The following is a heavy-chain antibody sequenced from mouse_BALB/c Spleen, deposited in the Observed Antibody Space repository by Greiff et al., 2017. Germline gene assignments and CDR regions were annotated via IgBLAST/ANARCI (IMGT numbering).Heavy chain of an antibody. CDR3: ARVEVRGGFDY. V-gene: IGHV5-9-4*01. CDR1: GFTFSSYA. CDR2: ISSGGSYT. Sequence: EVQRVESGGGLVKPGGSLKLSCAASGFTFSSYAMSWVRQSPEKRLEWVAEISSGGSYTYYPDTVTGRFTISRDNAKNTLYLEMSSLRSEDTAMYYCARVEVRGGFDYWGQGTTLTVSS. J-gene: IGHJ2*01. D-gene: IGHD2-14*01.